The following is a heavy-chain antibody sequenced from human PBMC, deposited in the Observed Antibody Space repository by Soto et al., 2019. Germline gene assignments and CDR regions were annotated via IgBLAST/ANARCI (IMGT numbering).Heavy chain of an antibody. CDR1: GYTFTSYA. D-gene: IGHD3-22*01. J-gene: IGHJ4*02. V-gene: IGHV1-3*01. Sequence: GASVEVSCKASGYTFTSYAMHWVRQAPGQRLEWMGWINAGNGNTKYSQKFQGRVTITRDTSASTAYMELSSLRSEDTAVYYCAXDRGGTMIVVVITSYFDYWGQGTLVTVSS. CDR2: INAGNGNT. CDR3: AXDRGGTMIVVVITSYFDY.